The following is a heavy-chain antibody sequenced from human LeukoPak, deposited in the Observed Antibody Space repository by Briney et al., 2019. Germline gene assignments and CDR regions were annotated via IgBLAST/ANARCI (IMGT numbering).Heavy chain of an antibody. CDR2: SGST. CDR1: SGSFSDYY. V-gene: IGHV4-59*01. Sequence: SETLSLTCTVSSGSFSDYYWTWIRQPPGKGLEWIGYSGSTNYNPSLKSRVTISVDTSKNQFSLELSSVTAADTAVYYCARDGYNGAFGYWGQGTLVTVSS. CDR3: ARDGYNGAFGY. J-gene: IGHJ4*02. D-gene: IGHD5-24*01.